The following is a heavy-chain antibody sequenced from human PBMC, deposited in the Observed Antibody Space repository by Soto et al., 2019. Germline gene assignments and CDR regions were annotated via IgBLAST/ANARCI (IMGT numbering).Heavy chain of an antibody. V-gene: IGHV1-69*06. CDR2: IISILGTA. CDR3: ASNTYDRSAYYSWYLVL. D-gene: IGHD3-22*01. J-gene: IGHJ2*01. CDR1: EDTFRNYA. Sequence: QVELVQSGAEVKQPGSSVKGSCQASEDTFRNYAISWVRQAPGQGLEWMGGIISILGTANYAQKFQARVTITADTSANTVYLELRSLRSEDTAVYYCASNTYDRSAYYSWYLVLWGRGPLVTVSS.